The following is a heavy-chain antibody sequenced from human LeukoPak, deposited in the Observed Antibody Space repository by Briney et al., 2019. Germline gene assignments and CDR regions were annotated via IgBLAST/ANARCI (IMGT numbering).Heavy chain of an antibody. Sequence: SETLSLTCTVSGGSISSYYWSWIRQPAGKGLEWIGRIYTSGSTNYKASLKSRVSMSVDTSKNQFSLKLSSVTAADTAVFYCARENSGSYREFDCWGQGTLVTVSS. CDR2: IYTSGST. J-gene: IGHJ4*02. V-gene: IGHV4-4*07. CDR1: GGSISSYY. CDR3: ARENSGSYREFDC. D-gene: IGHD1-26*01.